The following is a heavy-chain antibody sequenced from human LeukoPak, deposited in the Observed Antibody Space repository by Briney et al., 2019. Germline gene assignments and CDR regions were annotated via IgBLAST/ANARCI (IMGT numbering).Heavy chain of an antibody. CDR1: DGSISSYY. V-gene: IGHV4-59*12. CDR3: ARDLRFWYNSSWYGTFDY. CDR2: ISFSGGT. D-gene: IGHD6-13*01. Sequence: PSETLSLTCTVSDGSISSYYWNWIRQPPGKGLEWIGYISFSGGTNYNPSLQSRVTISVDTSKNQFSLKLNSVTAADTAVYYCARDLRFWYNSSWYGTFDYWGQGTLVTVSS. J-gene: IGHJ4*02.